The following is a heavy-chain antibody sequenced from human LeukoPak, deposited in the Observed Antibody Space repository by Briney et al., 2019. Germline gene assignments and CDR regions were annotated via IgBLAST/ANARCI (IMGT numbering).Heavy chain of an antibody. CDR2: VDPEDDET. D-gene: IGHD6-19*01. Sequence: ASVKVSCKVSVNTLSELSMHWVRQAPGKGGEWMGGVDPEDDETIYPQKFQGRVTMTQDTSPDTADMELSSLRSEDTGVYYCATDQQWQLLGYWGQGTLVTVSS. J-gene: IGHJ4*02. CDR3: ATDQQWQLLGY. V-gene: IGHV1-24*01. CDR1: VNTLSELS.